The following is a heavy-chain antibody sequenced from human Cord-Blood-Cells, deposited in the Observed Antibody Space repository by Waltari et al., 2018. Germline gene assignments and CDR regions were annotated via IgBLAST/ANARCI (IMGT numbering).Heavy chain of an antibody. J-gene: IGHJ4*02. CDR1: GYTFTGYY. CDR3: ARGTPFSSGSYYFDY. CDR2: INPNRGGT. D-gene: IGHD3-10*01. Sequence: QVQLVQSGAEVKKPGASVKVSCKASGYTFTGYYMHWVRQAPGQGLEWMGWINPNRGGTNYAQKFQGRVTMTRDTSISTAYMELSRLRSDDTAVYYCARGTPFSSGSYYFDYWGQGTLVTVSS. V-gene: IGHV1-2*02.